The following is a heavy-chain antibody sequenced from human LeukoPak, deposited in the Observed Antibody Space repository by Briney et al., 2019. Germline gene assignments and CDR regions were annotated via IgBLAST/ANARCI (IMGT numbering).Heavy chain of an antibody. Sequence: GGSLRLSCAASGFTFSSYGMHWVRQAPGKGLEWVAVIGYEGSNKYYADSVKGRFTISRDNSNNTLYLQMHSLRAEDTAVYYCARSRLVVVPAANWFDPWGQGTLVTVSS. V-gene: IGHV3-33*01. CDR3: ARSRLVVVPAANWFDP. CDR2: IGYEGSNK. J-gene: IGHJ5*02. CDR1: GFTFSSYG. D-gene: IGHD2-2*01.